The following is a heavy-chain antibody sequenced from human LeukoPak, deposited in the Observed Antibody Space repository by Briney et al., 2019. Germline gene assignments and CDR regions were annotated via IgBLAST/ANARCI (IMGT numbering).Heavy chain of an antibody. D-gene: IGHD3-10*01. J-gene: IGHJ5*02. CDR2: INPDSGGT. CDR3: AKDHGYVGSNWFDP. Sequence: ASVKVSCKASGYTFTDYYMHWVRQAPGQGLEWMGRINPDSGGTNFAQKFQGRVTMTRDTSISTVYMELSRLRSDDTATYYCAKDHGYVGSNWFDPWGQGTLVTVSS. V-gene: IGHV1-2*06. CDR1: GYTFTDYY.